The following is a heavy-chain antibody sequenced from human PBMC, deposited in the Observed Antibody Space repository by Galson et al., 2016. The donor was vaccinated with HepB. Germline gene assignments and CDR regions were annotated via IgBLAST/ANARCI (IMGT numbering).Heavy chain of an antibody. CDR1: GFTFSSYA. Sequence: SLRLSCAGSGFTFSSYAMSWVRQAPGKGLEWVATISGSARFTFHAASVKGRFTVSRDNSKNTLYLQMNSLRVEDTAVYYCAKPPRGEYCTDPSCYSEDSWGQGTLVTVSS. V-gene: IGHV3-23*01. CDR3: AKPPRGEYCTDPSCYSEDS. D-gene: IGHD2-15*01. J-gene: IGHJ4*02. CDR2: ISGSARFT.